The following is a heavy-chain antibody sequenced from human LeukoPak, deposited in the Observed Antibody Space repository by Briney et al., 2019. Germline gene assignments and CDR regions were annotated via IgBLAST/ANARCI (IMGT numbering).Heavy chain of an antibody. D-gene: IGHD6-13*01. CDR2: ISSSSSYI. CDR3: ARARYSSSPFDP. V-gene: IGHV3-21*01. J-gene: IGHJ5*02. CDR1: GFIFSSYS. Sequence: KPGGSLRLSCAASGFIFSSYSMNWVRQAPGKGLEWVSFISSSSSYIYYADSVKGRFTISRDNAKNSLYLQMNSLRAEDTAVYYCARARYSSSPFDPWGQGTLVTVSS.